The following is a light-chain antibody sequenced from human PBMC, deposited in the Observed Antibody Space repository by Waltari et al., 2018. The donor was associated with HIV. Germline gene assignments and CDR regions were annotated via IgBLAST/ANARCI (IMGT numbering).Light chain of an antibody. CDR3: QQYDNWPPIT. V-gene: IGKV3-15*01. CDR2: RAS. Sequence: DIVMTQSPATLSVSPGQRATLSCKASQTISSNFACKQQKPGQAPRVLIYRASTRATGIPARFRGSWSGKEFTLTISSLQSEDFAVYYCQQYDNWPPITFGQGTRLEIK. CDR1: QTISSN. J-gene: IGKJ5*01.